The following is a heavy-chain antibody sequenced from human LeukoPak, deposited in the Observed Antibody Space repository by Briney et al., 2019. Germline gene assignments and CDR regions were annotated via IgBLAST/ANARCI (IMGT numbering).Heavy chain of an antibody. J-gene: IGHJ5*02. CDR2: INHNGKT. CDR1: GYTFTRSG. D-gene: IGHD5/OR15-5a*01. V-gene: IGHV1-18*01. Sequence: ASVKVSCRASGYTFTRSGISWLRQAPGQGLEWMGWINHNGKTNIAQKFLGRVTMTTDTSTTTAFMEVRSLRSDDTAVYYCARDSDSVYPPPKFDPWGQGTLVTVSS. CDR3: ARDSDSVYPPPKFDP.